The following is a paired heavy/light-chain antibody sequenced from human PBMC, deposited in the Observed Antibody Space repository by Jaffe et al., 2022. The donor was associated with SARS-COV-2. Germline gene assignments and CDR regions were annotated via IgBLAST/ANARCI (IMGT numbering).Light chain of an antibody. CDR1: QDISSY. V-gene: IGKV1-12*01. Sequence: DIQMTHSPSSVSASVGDRVTITCRASQDISSYLAWYQQNLGKAPKLLIYATSSLQSGVPSRFSGSGSGTDFTLTISSLQPEDFATYYCQQANSFPLTFGGGTKVEI. J-gene: IGKJ4*01. CDR2: ATS. CDR3: QQANSFPLT.
Heavy chain of an antibody. CDR2: VGTSGSDT. D-gene: IGHD4-17*01. V-gene: IGHV3-23*01. Sequence: EVQLLESGGGLVQPGGSLRLSCAASGFTFSSYAMGWVRQAPGKGLEWVSLVGTSGSDTFYGDSVKGRFTISRDNSKNTLYLQMNGLRGEDTAIYYCAKSHGANFPGSRYFQQWGQGTLVTVSS. CDR3: AKSHGANFPGSRYFQQ. CDR1: GFTFSSYA. J-gene: IGHJ1*01.